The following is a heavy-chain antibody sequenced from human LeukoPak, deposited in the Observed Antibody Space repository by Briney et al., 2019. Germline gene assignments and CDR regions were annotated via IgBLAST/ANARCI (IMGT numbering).Heavy chain of an antibody. CDR3: ARNYGDNNFDY. V-gene: IGHV4-4*02. CDR1: GGSISGTNW. Sequence: SETLSLTCAVSGGSISGTNWWSWVRQPPGKGLEWIGEIYRSGSTNYNPSLKSRVTISVDKSKNQFSLKLTSVTAADTAVYYCARNYGDNNFDYWGQGTLVTVSS. D-gene: IGHD4-17*01. J-gene: IGHJ4*02. CDR2: IYRSGST.